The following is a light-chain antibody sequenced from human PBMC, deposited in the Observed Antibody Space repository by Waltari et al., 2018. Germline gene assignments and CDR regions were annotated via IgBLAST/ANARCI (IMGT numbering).Light chain of an antibody. CDR1: QDITNC. J-gene: IGKJ3*01. Sequence: DIQMTQSPSSLSASVGDRVTITCQASQDITNCLNWYQQKPGQAPKLLIYDASNLKTGVPSRFSGRGFGTDITFTISSLQPEDVATYYCQQYDVLQYTFGPGTKVNLK. V-gene: IGKV1-33*01. CDR3: QQYDVLQYT. CDR2: DAS.